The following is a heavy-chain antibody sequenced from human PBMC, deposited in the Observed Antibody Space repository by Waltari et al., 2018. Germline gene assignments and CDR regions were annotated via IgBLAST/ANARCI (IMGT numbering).Heavy chain of an antibody. D-gene: IGHD2-15*01. CDR1: GSPLTESP. CDR3: ATRFILGYYDY. V-gene: IGHV1-24*01. Sequence: QVQLVQSGAEVKKPGASVKVSCKVSGSPLTESPIHWWRQAPGKGLEWMGGFDPEDGETIYAQKFQGRVTMTEDTSTDTAYMELSSLRSEDTAVYYCATRFILGYYDYWGQGTLVTVSS. CDR2: FDPEDGET. J-gene: IGHJ4*02.